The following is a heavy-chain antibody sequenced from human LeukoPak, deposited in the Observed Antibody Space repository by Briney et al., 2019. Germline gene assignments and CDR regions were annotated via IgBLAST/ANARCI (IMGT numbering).Heavy chain of an antibody. J-gene: IGHJ4*02. CDR3: ARDRVDGYNYYFDY. V-gene: IGHV4-59*01. Sequence: PSETLSLTCTVSDGSISIYYWSWIRQPPGKGLEWIGYVYSSGNTNYSPSLKGRAIISADTSKNQFSLKLSSVTAADTAVYYCARDRVDGYNYYFDYWGQGTLVTVSS. CDR2: VYSSGNT. CDR1: DGSISIYY. D-gene: IGHD5-24*01.